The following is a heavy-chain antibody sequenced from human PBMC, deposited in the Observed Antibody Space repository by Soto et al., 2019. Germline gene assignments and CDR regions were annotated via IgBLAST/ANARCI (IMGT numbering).Heavy chain of an antibody. J-gene: IGHJ4*02. D-gene: IGHD6-19*01. CDR3: ARRLGGFGGGWTTPYFDY. V-gene: IGHV2-5*02. CDR2: IYWDDDK. Sequence: QITLKESGPTVVKPTQTLTLTCSLSGFSLNTGGVGVGWIRQTPGKDLEWLAVIYWDDDKSWNPSLRDRLTINSDASDEQVVLTVTNMDTVDTGTYYCARRLGGFGGGWTTPYFDYWGQGTLVTVSS. CDR1: GFSLNTGGVG.